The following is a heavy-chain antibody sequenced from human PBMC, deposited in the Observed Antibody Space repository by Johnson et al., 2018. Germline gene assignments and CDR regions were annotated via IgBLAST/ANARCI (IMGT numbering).Heavy chain of an antibody. Sequence: QVQLQESGGGVVQPGRSLRLSCAASGFTFSNYAMHWVRQAPGKGLEWVAVISYDGSNKYSADSVKGRFTSPRENSQNTLYLQMNSLRTEDTALYYGARAPYFDTGYYYYYMDVWGKGTTVTVSS. CDR1: GFTFSNYA. D-gene: IGHD3-9*01. J-gene: IGHJ6*03. CDR2: ISYDGSNK. V-gene: IGHV3-30-3*01. CDR3: ARAPYFDTGYYYYYMDV.